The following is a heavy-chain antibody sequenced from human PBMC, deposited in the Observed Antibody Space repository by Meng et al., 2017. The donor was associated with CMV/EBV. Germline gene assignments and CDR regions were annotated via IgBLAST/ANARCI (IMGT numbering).Heavy chain of an antibody. Sequence: GGSLRLSCAASGFTFSTYSMNWVRQAPGKGLEWVSSISSSSSYIYYADSVKGRFTISRDNAKNSLYPQMNSLRAEDTAVYYCARDGGEGFDYWGQGTLVTVSS. J-gene: IGHJ4*02. CDR1: GFTFSTYS. V-gene: IGHV3-21*06. D-gene: IGHD3-16*01. CDR3: ARDGGEGFDY. CDR2: ISSSSSYI.